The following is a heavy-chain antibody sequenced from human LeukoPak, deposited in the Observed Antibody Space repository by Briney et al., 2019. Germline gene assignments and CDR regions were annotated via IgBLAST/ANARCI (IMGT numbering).Heavy chain of an antibody. V-gene: IGHV3-74*01. J-gene: IGHJ4*02. CDR3: AKETRSTSCYSFDY. D-gene: IGHD2-2*01. CDR2: LSSYGSST. Sequence: GGSLRLSCAASGFTFSSYWMHWVRQAPGRGLVWVSRLSSYGSSTIYADSVKGRFTISRDNSKNTLYLQMNSLRAEDTAVYYCAKETRSTSCYSFDYWGQGTLVTVSS. CDR1: GFTFSSYW.